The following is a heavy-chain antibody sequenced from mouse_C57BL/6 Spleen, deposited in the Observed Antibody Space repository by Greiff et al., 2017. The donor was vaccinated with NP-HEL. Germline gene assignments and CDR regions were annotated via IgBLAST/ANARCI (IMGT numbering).Heavy chain of an antibody. CDR1: GFSFNTYA. CDR3: VRHGFIRYAMDY. V-gene: IGHV10-1*01. J-gene: IGHJ4*01. Sequence: DVQLVESGGGLVQPKGSLKLSCAASGFSFNTYAMNWVRQAPGKGLEWVARIRSKSNNYATYYADSVKDRFTISRDDSESMLYLQMNNLKTEDTAMYYCVRHGFIRYAMDYWGQGTSVTVSS. D-gene: IGHD1-2*01. CDR2: IRSKSNNYAT.